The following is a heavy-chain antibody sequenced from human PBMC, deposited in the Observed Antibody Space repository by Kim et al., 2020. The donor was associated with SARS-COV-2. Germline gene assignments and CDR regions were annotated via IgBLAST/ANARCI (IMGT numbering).Heavy chain of an antibody. D-gene: IGHD5-12*01. Sequence: ASVKVSCKASGYTFTGYYMHWVRQAPGQGLEWMGWINPNSGDKNYAQKFQGRVTMTWDTSLSTADMELSRIISDDTAVYYCARGESGYEDYWGQGTLVTVSS. J-gene: IGHJ4*02. V-gene: IGHV1-2*02. CDR3: ARGESGYEDY. CDR2: INPNSGDK. CDR1: GYTFTGYY.